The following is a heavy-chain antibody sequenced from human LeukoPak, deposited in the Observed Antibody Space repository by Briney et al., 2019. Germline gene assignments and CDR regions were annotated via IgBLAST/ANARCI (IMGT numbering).Heavy chain of an antibody. CDR2: ISRSGVAT. Sequence: GGSLRLSCAASGFTFSSYGMSWVRQAPGKGLEWVSTISRSGVATYYANSVKGRFTISRDNSKNTVYVQMNSLRAEDTAIYYCAKHSHDGSAPYYEVQLDYWGQGTLVTVSS. CDR3: AKHSHDGSAPYYEVQLDY. D-gene: IGHD3-22*01. V-gene: IGHV3-23*01. J-gene: IGHJ4*02. CDR1: GFTFSSYG.